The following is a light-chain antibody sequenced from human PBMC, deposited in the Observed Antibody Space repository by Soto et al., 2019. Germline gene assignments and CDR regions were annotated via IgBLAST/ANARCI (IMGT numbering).Light chain of an antibody. CDR2: LGS. V-gene: IGKV2-28*01. J-gene: IGKJ4*01. CDR3: MQARQTPRT. Sequence: DIVMTQSPLSLPVTPGEPASISCRSSQSLLHSNGYNYLDWYLQKPGQSPQLLIYLGSTRASGVPDRFSGSVSGTDFTLKISRVEAEDVGVYYCMQARQTPRTFGGGTKVEIK. CDR1: QSLLHSNGYNY.